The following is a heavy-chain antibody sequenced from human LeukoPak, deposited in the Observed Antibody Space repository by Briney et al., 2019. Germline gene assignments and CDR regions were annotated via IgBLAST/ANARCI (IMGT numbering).Heavy chain of an antibody. V-gene: IGHV3-30*18. Sequence: GGSLRLSCAASGFSFSSYGMHWARQAPGKGLEWVAIISFDGTNKYYADSVKGRFTISRDNSKNTLYLQMDSLRAEDTAVYYCAKGGYYERPWYFDYWGQGTLVTVSS. CDR3: AKGGYYERPWYFDY. J-gene: IGHJ4*02. CDR2: ISFDGTNK. D-gene: IGHD3-22*01. CDR1: GFSFSSYG.